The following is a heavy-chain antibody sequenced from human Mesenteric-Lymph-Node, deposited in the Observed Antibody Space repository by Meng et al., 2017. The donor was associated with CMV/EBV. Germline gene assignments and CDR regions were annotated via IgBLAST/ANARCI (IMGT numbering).Heavy chain of an antibody. D-gene: IGHD2-2*01. V-gene: IGHV1-2*02. Sequence: ASVKVSCKASGYAFTAYKIHWVRQAPGQGLEWMGWVNPNSGGKNCEQRFRARVTMTRDTSISTAYMELSRLRSDDTAVYYCARAMGVSLRSSTSCLDYWGQGTLVTVSS. J-gene: IGHJ4*02. CDR3: ARAMGVSLRSSTSCLDY. CDR1: GYAFTAYK. CDR2: VNPNSGGK.